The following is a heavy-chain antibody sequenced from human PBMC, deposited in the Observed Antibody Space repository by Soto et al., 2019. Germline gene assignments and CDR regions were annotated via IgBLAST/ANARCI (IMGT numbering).Heavy chain of an antibody. CDR2: IYYSGST. D-gene: IGHD2-8*02. V-gene: IGHV4-39*07. CDR1: GGSISSSSYY. J-gene: IGHJ4*02. Sequence: SETLSLTCTVAGGSISSSSYYWGWIRQPPGKGLEWIGSIYYSGSTNYNPSLKSRVTISVDTSKNQFSLKLTSVTAADTAVYYCARDKITGLFDYWGQGTLVTVSS. CDR3: ARDKITGLFDY.